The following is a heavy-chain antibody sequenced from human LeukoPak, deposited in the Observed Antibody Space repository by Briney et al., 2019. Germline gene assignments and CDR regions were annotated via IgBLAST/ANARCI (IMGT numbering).Heavy chain of an antibody. CDR2: ISPDGRDT. D-gene: IGHD3-22*01. Sequence: GGSLRLACAASGFAFSTYWMHWVRQAPGKGPVWVSRISPDGRDTIYADSVKGRFTMSRDNDKNTLYLQMNSLRAEDTAVYYCAKGWYYYDSSGPADYWGQGTLVTVSS. CDR1: GFAFSTYW. CDR3: AKGWYYYDSSGPADY. J-gene: IGHJ4*02. V-gene: IGHV3-74*01.